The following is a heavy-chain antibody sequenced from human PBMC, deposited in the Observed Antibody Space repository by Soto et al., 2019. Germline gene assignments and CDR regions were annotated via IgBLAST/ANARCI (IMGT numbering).Heavy chain of an antibody. CDR1: GFTFSGSA. CDR3: TSGDIDAFDI. J-gene: IGHJ3*02. V-gene: IGHV3-73*01. CDR2: IRSKANSYAT. D-gene: IGHD7-27*01. Sequence: GESLKISCAASGFTFSGSAMHWVRQASGKGLEWVGRIRSKANSYATAYAASVKGRFTISRDDSKNTAYLQMNSLKTEDTAVYYCTSGDIDAFDIWGQGTMVTVSS.